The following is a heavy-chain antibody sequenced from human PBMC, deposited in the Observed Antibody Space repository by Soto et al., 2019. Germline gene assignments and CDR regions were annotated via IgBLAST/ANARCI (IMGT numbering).Heavy chain of an antibody. V-gene: IGHV3-21*01. J-gene: IGHJ4*02. Sequence: EVQLVESGGGLVKPGGSLRLSCAATGFTFSTYTMNWVRQAPGKGLEWVSSITSSSSHLYYTDSVKGRFTISRDNAKNXLYLQMNSLRAEDTAVYYCARVRYSGYDFTGDLGYWGQGTLVTVSS. CDR2: ITSSSSHL. D-gene: IGHD5-12*01. CDR3: ARVRYSGYDFTGDLGY. CDR1: GFTFSTYT.